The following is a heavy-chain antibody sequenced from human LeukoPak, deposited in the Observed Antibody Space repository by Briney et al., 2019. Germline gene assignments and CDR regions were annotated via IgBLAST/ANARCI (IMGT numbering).Heavy chain of an antibody. CDR3: ARGDTAMVNAFDI. J-gene: IGHJ3*02. CDR1: GFTFSSYA. V-gene: IGHV3-21*01. CDR2: ISSSSSYI. D-gene: IGHD5-18*01. Sequence: GGSLRLSCAASGFTFSSYAMSWVRQAPGKGLEWVSSISSSSSYIYYADSVKGRFTISRDNAKNSLYLQMNSLRAEDTAVYYCARGDTAMVNAFDIWGQGTMVTVSS.